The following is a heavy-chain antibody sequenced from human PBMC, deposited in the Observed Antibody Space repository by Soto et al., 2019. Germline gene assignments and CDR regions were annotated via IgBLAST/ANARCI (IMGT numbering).Heavy chain of an antibody. CDR2: IKQDGSEK. CDR1: GFTFSSYW. V-gene: IGHV3-7*03. CDR3: ARDGEGVIVVVTHIDY. D-gene: IGHD3-22*01. J-gene: IGHJ4*02. Sequence: PGGSLRLSCAASGFTFSSYWMSWVRQAPGKGLEWVANIKQDGSEKYYVDSVKGRFTISRDNAKNSLYLQMNSLRAEDTAVYYCARDGEGVIVVVTHIDYWGQGTFVTVSS.